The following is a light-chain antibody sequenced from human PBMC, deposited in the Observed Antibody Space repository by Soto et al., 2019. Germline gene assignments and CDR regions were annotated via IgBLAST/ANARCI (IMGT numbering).Light chain of an antibody. J-gene: IGKJ1*01. CDR2: GAS. CDR1: QSVSSSY. CDR3: QQYGNSRA. V-gene: IGKV3-20*01. Sequence: ENVLTQSPGTLSLSPGERATLSCRASQSVSSSYLAWYQHKPGQAPRLLIYGASSRATGIPDRFSGSGSGTDFTLTFSRLEPEDFAVYYCQQYGNSRAFGQGTKV.